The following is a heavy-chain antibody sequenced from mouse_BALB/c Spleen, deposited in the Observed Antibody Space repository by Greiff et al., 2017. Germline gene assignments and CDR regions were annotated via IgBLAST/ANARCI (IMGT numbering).Heavy chain of an antibody. D-gene: IGHD2-4*01. Sequence: QVQLQQSGAELAKPGASVKMSCKASGYTFTSYWMHWVKQRPGQGLEWIGYINPSTGYTEYNQKFKDKATLTADKSSSTAYMQLSSLTSEDSAVYYCARWYDYDGYYAMDYWGQGTSVTVAS. CDR1: GYTFTSYW. CDR3: ARWYDYDGYYAMDY. V-gene: IGHV1-7*01. CDR2: INPSTGYT. J-gene: IGHJ4*01.